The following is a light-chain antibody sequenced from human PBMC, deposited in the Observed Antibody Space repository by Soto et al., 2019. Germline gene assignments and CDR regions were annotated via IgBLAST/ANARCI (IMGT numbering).Light chain of an antibody. J-gene: IGKJ1*01. CDR2: KAS. V-gene: IGKV1-5*03. CDR3: QHYNSYSEA. CDR1: QTMSSW. Sequence: DIQMPQSPSTLSGSVGDRVTITCRASQTMSSWLALYQQKPGKAPKLLIYKASTLKRGVPSRFSGSGSGTEFTLTISSLQPDDFATYYCQHYNSYSEAFGQGTKVELK.